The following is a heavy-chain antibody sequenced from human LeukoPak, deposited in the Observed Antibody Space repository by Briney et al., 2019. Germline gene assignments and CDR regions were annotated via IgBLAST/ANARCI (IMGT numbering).Heavy chain of an antibody. CDR2: ISNDGNNK. Sequence: PGGSLTLSCAASGFIFSSYDMYWVRQAPGKGLEWVAVISNDGNNKQYADSVKGRFTISRDNSKNTLYLQMNSLRADDTAVYHCAKDGLMRFFDYWGQGTLVTVSS. J-gene: IGHJ4*02. CDR3: AKDGLMRFFDY. V-gene: IGHV3-30*18. D-gene: IGHD2-8*01. CDR1: GFIFSSYD.